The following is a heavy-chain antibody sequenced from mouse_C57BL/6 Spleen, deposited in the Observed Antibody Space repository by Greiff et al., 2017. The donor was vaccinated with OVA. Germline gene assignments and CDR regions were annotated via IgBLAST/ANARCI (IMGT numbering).Heavy chain of an antibody. CDR3: ARDRGTPY. CDR2: ISDGGSYT. CDR1: GFTFSSYA. V-gene: IGHV5-4*01. D-gene: IGHD2-14*01. J-gene: IGHJ3*01. Sequence: EVKLMESGGGLVKPGGSLKLSCAASGFTFSSYAMSWVRQTPEKRLEWVATISDGGSYTYYPDNVKGRFTISRDKAKNNLYLQMSHLKSEDTAMYYCARDRGTPYWGQGTLVTVSA.